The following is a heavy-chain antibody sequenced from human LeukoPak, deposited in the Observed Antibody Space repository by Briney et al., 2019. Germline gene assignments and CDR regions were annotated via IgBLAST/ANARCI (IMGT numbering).Heavy chain of an antibody. J-gene: IGHJ6*03. CDR3: ARGGSNDPFYYYYMDV. CDR2: ISTYSGDT. D-gene: IGHD1-1*01. Sequence: ASVKVSCKVSGYTFNSYAISWVRQAPGQGLEWMGWISTYSGDTNYAQKLQGRVTMTTDTSTTTAYMELRSLRSDDTAVYYCARGGSNDPFYYYYMDVWGKGITVTVSS. CDR1: GYTFNSYA. V-gene: IGHV1-18*01.